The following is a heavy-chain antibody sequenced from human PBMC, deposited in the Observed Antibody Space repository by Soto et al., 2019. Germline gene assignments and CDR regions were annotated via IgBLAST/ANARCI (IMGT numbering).Heavy chain of an antibody. CDR3: ARDYDPTYYVSSPDAFDI. J-gene: IGHJ3*02. CDR2: IYHSGST. Sequence: QVQLQESGPGLVKPSGTLSLTCAVSGGSISSSNWWSWVRQPPGKGLEWIGEIYHSGSTNYNPSLTSRVTISVDESKNQLSLKLSSVTAADTAVYYCARDYDPTYYVSSPDAFDIWGQGTMVTVSS. D-gene: IGHD3-22*01. CDR1: GGSISSSNW. V-gene: IGHV4-4*02.